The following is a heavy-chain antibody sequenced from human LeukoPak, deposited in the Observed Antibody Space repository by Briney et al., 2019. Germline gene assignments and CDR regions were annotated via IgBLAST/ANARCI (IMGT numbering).Heavy chain of an antibody. Sequence: GRSLRLSCAASGFIFNSAWMSWVRQAPGKGLEWVGRIKSKTEGEATDYAAPVKGRFSLSRDDSKNTLYLQMNSLKTEDTAVYYCTTDGTSEGLWYWGQGTLATVSS. J-gene: IGHJ4*02. CDR2: IKSKTEGEAT. CDR1: GFIFNSAW. V-gene: IGHV3-15*01. CDR3: TTDGTSEGLWY. D-gene: IGHD2-21*01.